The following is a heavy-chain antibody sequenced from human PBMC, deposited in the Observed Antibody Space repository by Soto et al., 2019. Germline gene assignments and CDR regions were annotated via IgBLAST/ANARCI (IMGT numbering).Heavy chain of an antibody. V-gene: IGHV3-30*18. Sequence: QVQLVESGGGVVQPGRCLRFSCAASGITLNNYGMHWARQAPGKGLEWVAIISHDGSNKHYADSVKGRFTIYRDNSKNTLSLQMNSLRAEDTAVYYCAKGPGFCTSSNCHNVYYGMDVWGQGTTVTVSS. CDR3: AKGPGFCTSSNCHNVYYGMDV. CDR1: GITLNNYG. J-gene: IGHJ6*02. CDR2: ISHDGSNK. D-gene: IGHD2-2*01.